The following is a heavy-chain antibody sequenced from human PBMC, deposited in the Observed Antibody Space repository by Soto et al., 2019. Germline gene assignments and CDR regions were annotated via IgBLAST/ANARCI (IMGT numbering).Heavy chain of an antibody. CDR1: GGSISSGGYY. D-gene: IGHD3-22*01. J-gene: IGHJ4*02. CDR3: ARGDTYYYDSSGYFHFDY. Sequence: PSETLSLTCTVSGGSISSGGYYWSWIRQHPGKGLEWIGYIYYSGSTYYNPSLKSRVTISVDTSKNQFSLKLSSVTAADTAVYYCARGDTYYYDSSGYFHFDYWGQGTLVTVSS. CDR2: IYYSGST. V-gene: IGHV4-31*03.